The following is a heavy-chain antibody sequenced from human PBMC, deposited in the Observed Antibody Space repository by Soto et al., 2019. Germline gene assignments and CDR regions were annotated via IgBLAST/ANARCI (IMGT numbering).Heavy chain of an antibody. J-gene: IGHJ4*02. CDR2: MSRSSGFI. CDR3: ARGKGWLQFGS. D-gene: IGHD3-10*01. Sequence: LRLSCAASGFDFSTSTMNWVRQAPGKGLEWVSSMSRSSGFIHYADSVKGRFTISGDNTNNTLSLQMNSLRADDTAVYYCARGKGWLQFGSGGQGTLVTVSS. V-gene: IGHV3-21*01. CDR1: GFDFSTST.